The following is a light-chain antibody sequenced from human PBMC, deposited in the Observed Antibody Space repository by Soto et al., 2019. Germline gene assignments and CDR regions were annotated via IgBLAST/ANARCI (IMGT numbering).Light chain of an antibody. Sequence: DVQMTQSPSSLSASVGDRVTITCRASQSVSIYLNWYQQKPGKAPNLLISAASSLQNGVTSRFRGSGSGTDFTLTISSLQREDFATYYCQQSYNTPPWTSGQGTKVDIK. CDR3: QQSYNTPPWT. J-gene: IGKJ1*01. V-gene: IGKV1-39*01. CDR2: AAS. CDR1: QSVSIY.